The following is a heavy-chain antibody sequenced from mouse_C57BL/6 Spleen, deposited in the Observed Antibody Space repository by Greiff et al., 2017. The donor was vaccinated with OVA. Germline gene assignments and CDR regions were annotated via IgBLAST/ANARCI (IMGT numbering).Heavy chain of an antibody. D-gene: IGHD3-2*02. J-gene: IGHJ4*01. CDR1: GFSLTSYG. Sequence: QVTLKESGPGLVAPSQSLSITCTVSGFSLTSYGVHWVRQPPGKGLEWLVVIWSDGSTTYNSALKSRLSISKDNSKSQVFLKMNSLQTDDTAMYYCARHSSGYYAMDYWGQGTSVTVSS. CDR3: ARHSSGYYAMDY. CDR2: IWSDGST. V-gene: IGHV2-6-1*01.